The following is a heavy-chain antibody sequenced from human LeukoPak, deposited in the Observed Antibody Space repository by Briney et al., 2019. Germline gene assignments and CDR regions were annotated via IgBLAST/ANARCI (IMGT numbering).Heavy chain of an antibody. D-gene: IGHD3-22*01. Sequence: PGASLRLSCAVSGITLSNNGMSWVRQAPEKGLEWVAGISGSAGGTYYADSVKGRFTISRDNAKNTLYLQLNNLRAEDTAVYFCAKRGVVIRVILVGFYKEAYYFDSWGQGALVTVSS. CDR3: AKRGVVIRVILVGFYKEAYYFDS. J-gene: IGHJ4*02. CDR1: GITLSNNG. V-gene: IGHV3-23*01. CDR2: ISGSAGGT.